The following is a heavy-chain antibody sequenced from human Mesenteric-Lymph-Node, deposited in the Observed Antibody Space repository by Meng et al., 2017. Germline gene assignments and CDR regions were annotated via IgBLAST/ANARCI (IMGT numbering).Heavy chain of an antibody. CDR2: ISSSSSYI. V-gene: IGHV3-21*01. Sequence: GESLKISCAASGFTFSSYSMNWVRQAPGKGLEWVSSISSSSSYIYYADSVKGRFTISRDNAKNSLYLQMNSLRAEDTAVYYCTREGSPQDGTSWYSFDSWGQGTLVTVSS. D-gene: IGHD6-13*01. J-gene: IGHJ4*02. CDR1: GFTFSSYS. CDR3: TREGSPQDGTSWYSFDS.